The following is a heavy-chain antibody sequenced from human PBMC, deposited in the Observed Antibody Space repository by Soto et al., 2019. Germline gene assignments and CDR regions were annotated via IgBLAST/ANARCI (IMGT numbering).Heavy chain of an antibody. CDR1: GFTFSSYG. Sequence: PGGSLRLSCAASGFTFSSYGMHWVRQAPGKGLEWVAVISYDGSNKYYADSVKGRFTISRDNSKNTLYLQMNSLRAEDTAVYYCAKEPRDDYDYWGQGTLVTVSS. CDR2: ISYDGSNK. V-gene: IGHV3-30*18. D-gene: IGHD4-17*01. J-gene: IGHJ4*02. CDR3: AKEPRDDYDY.